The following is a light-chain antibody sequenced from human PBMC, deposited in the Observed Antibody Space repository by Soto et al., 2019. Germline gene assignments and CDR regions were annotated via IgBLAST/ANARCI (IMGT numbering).Light chain of an antibody. CDR3: QQCNTPFT. Sequence: DIQMTQSPSTLSASVGDRVAMTCRASQNIGSRLAWYQQKPDEAPKLLIYDASSLESGVPLRFGGSGSGTDFTLIISSLQPDDFATYYCQQCNTPFTVGGETKV. V-gene: IGKV1-5*01. CDR1: QNIGSR. J-gene: IGKJ4*01. CDR2: DAS.